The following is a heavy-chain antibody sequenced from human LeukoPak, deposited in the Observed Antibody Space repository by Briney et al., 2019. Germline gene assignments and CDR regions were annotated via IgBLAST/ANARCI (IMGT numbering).Heavy chain of an antibody. CDR2: IYSDNT. D-gene: IGHD5-18*01. CDR3: ARFSGYSYGGWFDY. Sequence: GGSLRLSCTVSGFTVSSNSMSWVRQAPGKGLEWVSFIYSDNTHYSDSVKGRFTISRDNSKNTLYLQMNSLRGEDTAVYYCARFSGYSYGGWFDYWGQGILVTVSA. V-gene: IGHV3-53*01. J-gene: IGHJ4*02. CDR1: GFTVSSNS.